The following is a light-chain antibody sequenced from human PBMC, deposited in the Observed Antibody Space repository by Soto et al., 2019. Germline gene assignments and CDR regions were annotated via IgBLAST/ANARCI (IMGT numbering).Light chain of an antibody. Sequence: IQVTQSPSSLSASVGDRVTITCRAGQGIGNGLGWYQQKPGKAPKLLIYAASHLQRGVPSRFSGSGFGTEFTLTINSLQPEDFATYYCLQDHDSPWTFGQGTKVEIK. J-gene: IGKJ1*01. CDR3: LQDHDSPWT. V-gene: IGKV1-6*01. CDR1: QGIGNG. CDR2: AAS.